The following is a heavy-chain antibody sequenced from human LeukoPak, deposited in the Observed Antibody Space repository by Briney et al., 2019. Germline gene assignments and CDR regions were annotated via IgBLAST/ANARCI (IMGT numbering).Heavy chain of an antibody. D-gene: IGHD5-24*01. V-gene: IGHV3-74*01. Sequence: GGSLRLSCAASGFTFSSYWMHWVRQAPGKGLVWVSRINSDGSSTSYADSVKGRFTISRDNAKNTLYLQMNSLRAEDTAVYYCASLYEMEFIIDAFDIWGQGTMVTVSS. CDR1: GFTFSSYW. J-gene: IGHJ3*02. CDR2: INSDGSST. CDR3: ASLYEMEFIIDAFDI.